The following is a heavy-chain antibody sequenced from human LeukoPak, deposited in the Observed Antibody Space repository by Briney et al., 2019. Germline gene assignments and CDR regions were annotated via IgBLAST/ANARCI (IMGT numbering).Heavy chain of an antibody. CDR2: IWYDGSNK. CDR1: GFTFSSYG. D-gene: IGHD3-10*01. Sequence: GGSLRLSCAASGFTFSSYGMHRVRQAPGKGLEWVAVIWYDGSNKYYADSVKGRFTISRDNSKNTLYLQMNSLRAEDTAVYYCAKEALLWFGELSHFDYWGQGTLVTVSS. V-gene: IGHV3-33*06. CDR3: AKEALLWFGELSHFDY. J-gene: IGHJ4*02.